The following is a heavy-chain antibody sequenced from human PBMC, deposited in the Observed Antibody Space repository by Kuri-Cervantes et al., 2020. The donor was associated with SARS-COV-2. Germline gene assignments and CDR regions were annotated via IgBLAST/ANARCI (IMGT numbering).Heavy chain of an antibody. CDR2: ISYDGSNK. D-gene: IGHD1-26*01. J-gene: IGHJ1*01. CDR3: ERDRDGRRELREYFQH. CDR1: GFTFSSYG. Sequence: GESLKISCAASGFTFSSYGMHWVRQAPGKGLEWVAVISYDGSNKYYADSVKGRFTISRDNSKNTLYLQMNSLRAEDTAVYYCERDRDGRRELREYFQHWGQGTLVTVSS. V-gene: IGHV3-30*03.